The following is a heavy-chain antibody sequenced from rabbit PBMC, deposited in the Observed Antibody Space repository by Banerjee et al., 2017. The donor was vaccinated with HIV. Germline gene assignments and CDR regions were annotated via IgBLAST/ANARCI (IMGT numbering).Heavy chain of an antibody. J-gene: IGHJ4*01. Sequence: QLVESGGGLVQPEGSLTLTCTASGFDFSSYWMSWVRQAPGKGPEWIGCIGTSSGSAYYANWVNGRFTLSRDIDQSTGYLQLNSLTATDTATYFCARDLAGVIGWNFNLWGPGTLVTVS. CDR2: IGTSSGSA. CDR1: GFDFSSYW. CDR3: ARDLAGVIGWNFNL. V-gene: IGHV1S7*01. D-gene: IGHD4-1*01.